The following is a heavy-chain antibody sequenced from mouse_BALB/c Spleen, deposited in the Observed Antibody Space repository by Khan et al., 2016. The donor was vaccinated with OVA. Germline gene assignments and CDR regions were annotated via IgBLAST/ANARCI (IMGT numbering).Heavy chain of an antibody. V-gene: IGHV14-3*02. Sequence: VQLQQSGAELVKPGASVKLSCTASGFNIKDTYMHWVKQRPEQGLEWIGRIDPANGNTKYDPKFQGKATITADTSSTQAYLQLSSLKAEDTAVDYCARSRNYYGSLDYWGQGTTLTVSS. D-gene: IGHD1-1*01. CDR2: IDPANGNT. J-gene: IGHJ2*01. CDR3: ARSRNYYGSLDY. CDR1: GFNIKDTY.